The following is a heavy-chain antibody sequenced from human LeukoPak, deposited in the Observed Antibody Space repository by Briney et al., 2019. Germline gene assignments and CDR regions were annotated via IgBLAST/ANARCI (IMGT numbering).Heavy chain of an antibody. CDR2: VYYSGTT. D-gene: IGHD3-9*01. CDR3: ARGDYDILTGSFNYFDY. V-gene: IGHV4-39*07. J-gene: IGHJ4*02. CDR1: GDSISLSFYY. Sequence: SETLSLTCSVSGDSISLSFYYWGWIRQPPGKALEWIGSVYYSGTTYYNPSLKSRVTISVDKSKNQFSLKLSSVTTADTAVYYCARGDYDILTGSFNYFDYWGQGTLVTVSS.